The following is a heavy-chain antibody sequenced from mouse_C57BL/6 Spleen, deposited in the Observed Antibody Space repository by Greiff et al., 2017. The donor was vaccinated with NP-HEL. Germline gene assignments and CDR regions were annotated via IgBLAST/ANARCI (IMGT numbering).Heavy chain of an antibody. CDR1: GFNIKDDY. V-gene: IGHV14-4*01. CDR2: IDPENGDT. J-gene: IGHJ4*01. Sequence: VQLKESGAELVRPGASVKLSCTASGFNIKDDYMHWVKQRPEQGLEWIGWIDPENGDTEYASKFQGKATITADTSSNTAYLQLSSLTSEDTAVYYCTHYDYDVGAMDYWGQGTSVTVSS. CDR3: THYDYDVGAMDY. D-gene: IGHD2-4*01.